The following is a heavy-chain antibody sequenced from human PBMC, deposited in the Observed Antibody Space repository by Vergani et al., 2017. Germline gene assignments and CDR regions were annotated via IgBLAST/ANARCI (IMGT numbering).Heavy chain of an antibody. CDR3: ARRGFGDSGY. Sequence: QLQMQESGPGLVKPSETLSLTCTVSGGSIRSSSYYWGWIRQPPGKGLEWIGSIYYSGSTYYNPSLKSRVTISVDTSKNQFSLKLSSVTAADTAVYYCARRGFGDSGYWGQGTLVTVSS. J-gene: IGHJ4*02. CDR2: IYYSGST. CDR1: GGSIRSSSYY. V-gene: IGHV4-39*01. D-gene: IGHD3-10*01.